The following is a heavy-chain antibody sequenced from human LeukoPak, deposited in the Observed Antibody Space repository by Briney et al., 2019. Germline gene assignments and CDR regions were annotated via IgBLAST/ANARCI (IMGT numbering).Heavy chain of an antibody. CDR3: VKRTVGAGFDI. D-gene: IGHD4-11*01. V-gene: IGHV3-21*04. J-gene: IGHJ3*02. CDR1: GFTFSSYS. CDR2: ISSSSSYK. Sequence: GGSLRLSCVASGFTFSSYSMNWVRQAPGKGLEWVSSISSSSSYKYYADSVKGRFTISRDNSKNTLYLQMNSLRAEDTAVHYCVKRTVGAGFDIWGQGTMVTVSS.